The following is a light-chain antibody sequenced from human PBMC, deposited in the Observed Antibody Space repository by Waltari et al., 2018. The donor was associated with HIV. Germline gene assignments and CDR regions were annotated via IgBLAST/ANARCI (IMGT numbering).Light chain of an antibody. CDR2: HDD. V-gene: IGLV1-36*01. CDR3: ATWDDGLNALL. CDR1: SSNIGSHA. Sequence: QSVLTQSPSVSEAPGQRVTISCSVSSSNIGSHAVTWFRQSPGKPPKLLVYHDDLILSGVSDRLSASKSGTSASLAINDLQSEDESLYYCATWDDGLNALLFGGGTKVTVL. J-gene: IGLJ2*01.